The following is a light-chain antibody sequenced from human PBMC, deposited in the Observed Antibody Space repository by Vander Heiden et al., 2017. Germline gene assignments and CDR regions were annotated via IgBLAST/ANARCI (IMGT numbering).Light chain of an antibody. V-gene: IGLV1-40*01. CDR2: GGS. CDR3: QSYDNSLSASV. J-gene: IGLJ2*01. CDR1: GSNIGAGYG. Sequence: QSVPTQPPSVSGAPGPRVTIPCTGSGSNIGAGYGVHWYQQLPRTAPKVLIYGGSDRPSGVPDRFSGSKSDTSASLAITGLQAEDEADYYCQSYDNSLSASVFGGGTKLTVL.